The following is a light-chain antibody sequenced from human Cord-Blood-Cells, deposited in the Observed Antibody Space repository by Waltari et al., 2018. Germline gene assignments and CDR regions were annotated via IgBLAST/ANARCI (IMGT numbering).Light chain of an antibody. CDR1: SSDVGGYTY. Sequence: QSALTPPASVSGSPGQSITLSCTGTSSDVGGYTYVSLYQQHPGKAPKLMIYDVSNRPSGVSNRFSGSKSGNTASLTISGLQAEDEADYYCSSYTSSSTHNYVFGTGTKVTVL. V-gene: IGLV2-14*01. J-gene: IGLJ1*01. CDR3: SSYTSSSTHNYV. CDR2: DVS.